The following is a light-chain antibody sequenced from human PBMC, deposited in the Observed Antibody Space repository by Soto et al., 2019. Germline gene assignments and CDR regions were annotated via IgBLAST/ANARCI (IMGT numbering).Light chain of an antibody. Sequence: QAVVTQPPSASGTPGQRVTISCSGSSSNIGSNYVYWYQQLPGTAPKLLIYRNNQRPSGVPDRFSGSKSGTSASLAISGLRSEGEADYYCAAWDDSLSAHVVFGGGTKVTVL. J-gene: IGLJ2*01. CDR1: SSNIGSNY. V-gene: IGLV1-47*01. CDR2: RNN. CDR3: AAWDDSLSAHVV.